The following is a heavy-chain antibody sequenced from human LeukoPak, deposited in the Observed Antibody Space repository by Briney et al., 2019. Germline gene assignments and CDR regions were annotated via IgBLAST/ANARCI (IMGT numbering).Heavy chain of an antibody. D-gene: IGHD2-15*01. CDR2: ISYDGGNK. CDR3: AKVFYQYCSGGSCYSDFDY. J-gene: IGHJ4*02. V-gene: IGHV3-30*18. Sequence: PGRSLRLPCAASGFNFNTYGMHWVRQAPGKGLEWVAVISYDGGNKNYADSVKGRFTISRDNSKNTLYLQMNSLRPEDTAFYYCAKVFYQYCSGGSCYSDFDYWGQGTLVTVS. CDR1: GFNFNTYG.